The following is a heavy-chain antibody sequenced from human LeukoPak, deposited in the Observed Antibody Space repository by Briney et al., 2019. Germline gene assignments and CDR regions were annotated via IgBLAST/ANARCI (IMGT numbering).Heavy chain of an antibody. Sequence: ASVKVSCKASGYTFNTYGITWVRQAPGQGLEWMGWISSYNGNTNYAQKFQGRVTLTTDTFTSTAYMELRSLRSDDTAVYYCARGPHERSGYPDDWGQGTLVTVSS. V-gene: IGHV1-18*01. J-gene: IGHJ4*02. CDR2: ISSYNGNT. CDR3: ARGPHERSGYPDD. D-gene: IGHD3-22*01. CDR1: GYTFNTYG.